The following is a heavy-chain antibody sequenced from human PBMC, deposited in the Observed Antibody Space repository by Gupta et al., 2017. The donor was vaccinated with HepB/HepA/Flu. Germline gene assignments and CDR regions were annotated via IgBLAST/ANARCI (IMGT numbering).Heavy chain of an antibody. Sequence: EVQLVESGGGLVQPGGSLRLSCAASRFSVSGNYMSWVHQAPGKGLEWVSVIYSDGTTYYTDSVKGRFTISRDNSENTLFLQMNSLRAEDTAQYYCAGDPGLPNGMDGWGLGTTVTVSS. CDR1: RFSVSGNY. CDR3: AGDPGLPNGMDG. CDR2: IYSDGTT. V-gene: IGHV3-66*01. J-gene: IGHJ6*02.